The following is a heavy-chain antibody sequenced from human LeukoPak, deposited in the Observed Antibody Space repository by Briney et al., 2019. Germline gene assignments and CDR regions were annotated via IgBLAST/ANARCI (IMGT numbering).Heavy chain of an antibody. V-gene: IGHV3-30*18. CDR1: GFTFSNFG. J-gene: IGHJ4*02. CDR3: AKDPHPYSSSWPIIYYFDY. CDR2: ISYDGSNK. D-gene: IGHD6-13*01. Sequence: SGGSLRLSCVASGFTFSNFGVHWVRQAPGKGLEWVAIISYDGSNKYYADSVKGRFTISRDNSKNTLYLQMNSLRAEDTAVYYCAKDPHPYSSSWPIIYYFDYWGQGTLVTVSS.